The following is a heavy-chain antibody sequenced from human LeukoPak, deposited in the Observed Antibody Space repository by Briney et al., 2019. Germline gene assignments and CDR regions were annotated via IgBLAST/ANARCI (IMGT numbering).Heavy chain of an antibody. V-gene: IGHV4-38-2*02. J-gene: IGHJ4*02. CDR2: IYYSGST. CDR1: GYSISSGYY. CDR3: ARGGWRLPYGY. Sequence: SETLSLTCTVSGYSISSGYYWGWIRQPPGKGLEWIGSIYYSGSTYYNPSLKSRVTISVDTSKNQFSLKLSSVTAADTAVYFCARGGWRLPYGYWGQGTLVTVSS. D-gene: IGHD2-21*01.